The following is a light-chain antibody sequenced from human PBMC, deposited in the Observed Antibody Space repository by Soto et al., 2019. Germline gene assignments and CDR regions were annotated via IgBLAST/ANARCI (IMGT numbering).Light chain of an antibody. CDR2: AAS. J-gene: IGKJ2*01. CDR1: QGIRND. V-gene: IGKV1-6*01. Sequence: AIQMTQSPSSLSASVGDRVTITCRASQGIRNDLGWYHQKPGKAPKLLIYAASSLQSGVPSRFSGSGSGTDFPLTISSLQPEDFATYYCLQDYNYPNTFGQGTKLEIK. CDR3: LQDYNYPNT.